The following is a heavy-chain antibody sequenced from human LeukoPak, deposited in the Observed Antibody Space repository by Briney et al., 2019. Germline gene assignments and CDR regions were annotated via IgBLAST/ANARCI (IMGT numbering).Heavy chain of an antibody. CDR3: AREGRVGYCSGGSCPLGMDV. Sequence: GGSLRLSCAASGFTFSSYWMSWVRQAPGKGLEWVANIKQDGSEKYYVDSVKGRFTISRDNAKNSLYLQMNSLRAEDTAVYYCAREGRVGYCSGGSCPLGMDVWGQGTTVTVSS. V-gene: IGHV3-7*01. D-gene: IGHD2-15*01. J-gene: IGHJ6*02. CDR2: IKQDGSEK. CDR1: GFTFSSYW.